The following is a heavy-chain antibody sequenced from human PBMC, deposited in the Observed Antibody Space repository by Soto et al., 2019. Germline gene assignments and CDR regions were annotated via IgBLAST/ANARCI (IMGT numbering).Heavy chain of an antibody. J-gene: IGHJ6*03. D-gene: IGHD5-12*01. Sequence: SXTLSLTCAVYGGSFRGYYWSWIRQPPVKGLEWIGEINHSGSTNYNPSLKSRVTISVDTSKNQFSLKLSSVTAADTAVYYCARGGAGGGLRTYYYYYMDVWGKGTTVTSP. V-gene: IGHV4-34*01. CDR3: ARGGAGGGLRTYYYYYMDV. CDR1: GGSFRGYY. CDR2: INHSGST.